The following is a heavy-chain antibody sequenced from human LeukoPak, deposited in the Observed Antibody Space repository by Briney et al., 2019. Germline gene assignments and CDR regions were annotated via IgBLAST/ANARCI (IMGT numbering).Heavy chain of an antibody. D-gene: IGHD6-13*01. CDR2: ISSSGSTI. V-gene: IGHV3-48*03. CDR3: AREGPRQLVQGGFDY. Sequence: GGSLRLSCAASGFTFSSYEMNWVRQAPGKGLEWVSYISSSGSTIYYADSVKGRFTISRDNAKNSLYLQMSSLRAEDTAVYYCAREGPRQLVQGGFDYWGQGTLVTVSS. J-gene: IGHJ4*02. CDR1: GFTFSSYE.